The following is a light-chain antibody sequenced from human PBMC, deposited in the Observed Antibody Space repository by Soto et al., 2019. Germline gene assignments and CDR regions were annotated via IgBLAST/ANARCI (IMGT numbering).Light chain of an antibody. J-gene: IGKJ3*01. Sequence: DIVMTQSPATLSVSPGERATLSCRASESVSRNLAWYQQKPGQAPRLLIYGASNRATGIPARFSGSGSGTDFTLTISSLEPEDFAVYHCQQYNNWPPFTFGPGTKVDIK. CDR1: ESVSRN. V-gene: IGKV3D-15*01. CDR2: GAS. CDR3: QQYNNWPPFT.